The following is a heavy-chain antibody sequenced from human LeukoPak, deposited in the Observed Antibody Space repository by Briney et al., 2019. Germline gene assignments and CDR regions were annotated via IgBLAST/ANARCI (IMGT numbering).Heavy chain of an antibody. CDR1: GYTFTDYW. J-gene: IGHJ4*02. CDR2: IFPGDSDT. Sequence: GESLKISCQVSGYTFTDYWIGWVRHVSGKGLVWMGIIFPGDSDTKYSPSFQGHVTISVDKSISTAYLQWSSLKASDTAMYYCARPHSGYDHDYWGQGTLVTVSS. CDR3: ARPHSGYDHDY. D-gene: IGHD5-12*01. V-gene: IGHV5-51*01.